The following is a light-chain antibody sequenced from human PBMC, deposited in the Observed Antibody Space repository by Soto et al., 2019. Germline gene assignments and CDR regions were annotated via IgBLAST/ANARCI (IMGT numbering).Light chain of an antibody. Sequence: ELVLTQSPGTLSLSPGERATLSCRASEGVRNNSLAWYQQHPGQAPRLLIFGASSRATGIPDRFTGSGSGADFSLTISRLEPEDSAVYFCHHYGYGADTFGQGTKLEIK. J-gene: IGKJ2*01. CDR3: HHYGYGADT. CDR1: EGVRNNS. CDR2: GAS. V-gene: IGKV3-20*01.